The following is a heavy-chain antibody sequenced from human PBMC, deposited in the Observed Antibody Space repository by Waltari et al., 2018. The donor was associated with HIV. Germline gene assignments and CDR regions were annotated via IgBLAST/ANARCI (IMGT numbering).Heavy chain of an antibody. CDR2: ITSKAYGGTT. CDR1: GFTFGDYA. J-gene: IGHJ5*02. D-gene: IGHD6-19*01. Sequence: EVQLVESGGGLVQPGRSPRLSCTASGFTFGDYAVSWVRQAPGKGLEWPSFITSKAYGGTTEYAASVRGRFTISRDDSKSIAYLQMNSLKIEDTAVYYCTREHSTGWSWGQGTLVTVSS. V-gene: IGHV3-49*04. CDR3: TREHSTGWS.